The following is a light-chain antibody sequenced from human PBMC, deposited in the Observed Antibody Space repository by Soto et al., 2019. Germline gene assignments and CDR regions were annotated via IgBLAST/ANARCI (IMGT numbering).Light chain of an antibody. J-gene: IGKJ1*01. CDR2: GAS. Sequence: EIVLTQSPGTLSLSPGERATLSCRASQSISSSFLAWYQQKPGQAPRLLISGASSRATGIPDRFSGSGSETDFTLTISRLEPEDFAVYYCQQYDRSSWTFGQGTKVDIK. V-gene: IGKV3-20*01. CDR3: QQYDRSSWT. CDR1: QSISSSF.